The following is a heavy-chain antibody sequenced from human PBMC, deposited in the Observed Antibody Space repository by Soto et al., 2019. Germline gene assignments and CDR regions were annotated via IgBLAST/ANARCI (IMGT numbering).Heavy chain of an antibody. CDR2: IYYSGST. CDR3: AALRVVAVATLDF. V-gene: IGHV4-30-4*01. D-gene: IGHD2-15*01. J-gene: IGHJ4*02. CDR1: GGSISSADYY. Sequence: QVQLQESGPGLVKPSQTLSLTCTVSGGSISSADYYWSWIRQSPGKGLEWIGYIYYSGSTYYNPSLKSRVTISVDTSKNQFSLKLSSVTAADTAVYYCAALRVVAVATLDFWGQGTLVTVSS.